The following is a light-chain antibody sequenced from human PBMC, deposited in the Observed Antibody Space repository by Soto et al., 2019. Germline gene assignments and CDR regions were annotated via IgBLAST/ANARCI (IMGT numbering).Light chain of an antibody. CDR1: SSAIGDYEY. J-gene: IGLJ2*01. CDR2: EVS. V-gene: IGLV2-14*01. Sequence: QSALTQPASVSGSPGQSITISCTGSSSAIGDYEYVSWYQQHPGKAPKLMIYEVSNRPSGVSNRFSGSKSGNTASLTISGLQPEDEADYYCSSYTSSNSVLFGGGTKLTVL. CDR3: SSYTSSNSVL.